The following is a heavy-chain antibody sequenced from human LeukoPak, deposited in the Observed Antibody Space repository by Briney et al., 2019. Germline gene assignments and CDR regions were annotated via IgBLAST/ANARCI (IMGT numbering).Heavy chain of an antibody. V-gene: IGHV4-59*01. D-gene: IGHD4-17*01. J-gene: IGHJ4*02. Sequence: PSETLSLTCNLSGGSLSGFYWSWLRQPPGKGLEWIAYKESNGYTEYYPSLMSRVKISLDTSKSQLSLELTSVTAADTAVYYCARGVYGAYFDFWGQGTLVTVSS. CDR1: GGSLSGFY. CDR3: ARGVYGAYFDF. CDR2: KESNGYT.